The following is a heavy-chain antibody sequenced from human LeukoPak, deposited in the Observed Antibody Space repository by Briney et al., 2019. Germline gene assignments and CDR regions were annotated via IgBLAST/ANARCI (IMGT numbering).Heavy chain of an antibody. CDR1: GDSVSSNRVA. CDR2: TYYRSKWNH. CDR3: AMDNGGDLYLDN. V-gene: IGHV6-1*01. J-gene: IGHJ4*02. D-gene: IGHD1-1*01. Sequence: KASQTLSLTCAISGDSVSSNRVAWNWIRQSPTSCLEWLGRTYYRSKWNHDYRVCVRGQITIYAHTPKNEFNLHLNSVTHEDTSVYYCAMDNGGDLYLDNWGQGTPVNGPS.